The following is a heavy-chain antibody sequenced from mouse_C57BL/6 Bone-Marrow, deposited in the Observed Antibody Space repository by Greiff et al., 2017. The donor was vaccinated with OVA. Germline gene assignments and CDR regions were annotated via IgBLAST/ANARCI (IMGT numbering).Heavy chain of an antibody. Sequence: VQLQESGPVLVKPGASVKMSCKASGYTFTDYYMNWVKQSHGKSLEWIGVINPYNGGTGYNQKFKGKATLTVDKSSSTAYMELNSLTSEDSAVYYCAREAYYSNYVWYFDVWGTGTTVTVSS. D-gene: IGHD2-5*01. J-gene: IGHJ1*03. CDR1: GYTFTDYY. CDR3: AREAYYSNYVWYFDV. CDR2: INPYNGGT. V-gene: IGHV1-19*01.